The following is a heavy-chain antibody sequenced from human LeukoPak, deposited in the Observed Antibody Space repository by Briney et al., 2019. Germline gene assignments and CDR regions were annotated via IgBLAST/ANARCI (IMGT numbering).Heavy chain of an antibody. CDR1: GFTFSSFT. CDR2: ISSSSSTI. D-gene: IGHD3-22*01. J-gene: IGHJ4*02. Sequence: GGSLRLSWAASGFTFSSFTMNWVGQAPGKGLEWVSYISSSSSTIYYANSVKGRFTISRDNAKNSLYLQMNSLRAEDTAVYYCARDEGRYYDSSGYAYWGQGTLVTVSS. V-gene: IGHV3-48*01. CDR3: ARDEGRYYDSSGYAY.